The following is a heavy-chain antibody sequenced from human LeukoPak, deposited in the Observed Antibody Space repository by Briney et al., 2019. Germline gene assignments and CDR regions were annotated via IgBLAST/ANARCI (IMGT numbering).Heavy chain of an antibody. Sequence: SETLSLTCTVSGGSISSYYWSWIRQPPGKGLEWIGYIYYSGSTNYNPSLKSRVTISVDTSKNQFSLKLSPVTAADTAVYYCARDRNSDEAFDYWGQGTLVTVSS. V-gene: IGHV4-59*12. D-gene: IGHD4-23*01. CDR1: GGSISSYY. J-gene: IGHJ4*02. CDR2: IYYSGST. CDR3: ARDRNSDEAFDY.